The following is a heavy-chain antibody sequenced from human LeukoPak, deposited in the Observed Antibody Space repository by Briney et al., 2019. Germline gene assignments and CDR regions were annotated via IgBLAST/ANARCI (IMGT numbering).Heavy chain of an antibody. J-gene: IGHJ4*02. Sequence: GGSLRLSCAASGFTFSSYGMHWVRQAPGKGLEWVAVISYDGSNKYYADSVKGRFTISRDNSKNTLYLQMNSRRAEDTAVYYCAKGAPYSYGYLGFDYWGQGTLVTVSS. CDR3: AKGAPYSYGYLGFDY. CDR2: ISYDGSNK. V-gene: IGHV3-30*18. D-gene: IGHD5-18*01. CDR1: GFTFSSYG.